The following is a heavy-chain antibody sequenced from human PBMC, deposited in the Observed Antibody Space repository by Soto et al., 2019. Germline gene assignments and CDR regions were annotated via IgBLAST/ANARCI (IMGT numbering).Heavy chain of an antibody. J-gene: IGHJ6*03. CDR1: GGSISSYY. CDR2: IYYSGST. V-gene: IGHV4-59*01. CDR3: ARELSTVTTPENYYYYYMDV. D-gene: IGHD4-4*01. Sequence: SETLCVTCTVAGGSISSYYWSWIRQPPGKGLEWIGYIYYSGSTNYNPSLKSRVTISVDTSKNQFSLKLSSVTAADTAVYYCARELSTVTTPENYYYYYMDVWGKGTTVTVSS.